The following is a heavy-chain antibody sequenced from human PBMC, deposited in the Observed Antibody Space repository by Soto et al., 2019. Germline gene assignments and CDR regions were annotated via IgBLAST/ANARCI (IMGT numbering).Heavy chain of an antibody. J-gene: IGHJ5*02. CDR3: ARGLNWFDP. Sequence: ASVKVSCKASGYTFASYAISWMRQAPGQGLEWMGWISAYNGNTNYAQKLQGRVTMTRNTSISTAYMELSSLRSEDTAVYYCARGLNWFDPWGQGTLVTVSS. V-gene: IGHV1-18*01. CDR2: ISAYNGNT. CDR1: GYTFASYA.